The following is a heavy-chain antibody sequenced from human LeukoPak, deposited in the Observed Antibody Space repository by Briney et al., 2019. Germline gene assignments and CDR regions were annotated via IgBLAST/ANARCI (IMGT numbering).Heavy chain of an antibody. D-gene: IGHD1-1*01. CDR3: ASHNNWRFDY. CDR2: IKQDGNEK. J-gene: IGHJ4*02. Sequence: GGSLRLSCAASRFSFSSYWMSWVRQAPGKGLEWVATIKQDGNEKYYVDSVKGRFTISRDNAKNSLYLQMNSLRAEDTAVYYCASHNNWRFDYWGQGTLVTVSS. CDR1: RFSFSSYW. V-gene: IGHV3-7*01.